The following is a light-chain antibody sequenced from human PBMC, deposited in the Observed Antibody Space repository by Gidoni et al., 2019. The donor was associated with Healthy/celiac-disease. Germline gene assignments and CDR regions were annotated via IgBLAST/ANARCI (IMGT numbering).Light chain of an antibody. J-gene: IGKJ2*03. CDR2: WAC. CDR1: QSVLYRSNNKNN. CDR3: QKYYSTPYS. Sequence: DIMMTQSPDSLALSLGERATINWKSSQSVLYRSNNKNNLAWYPQTPGQPLKLLFYWACTRESGGPDLFTASGYGADFTLTISSLQAEEVAVYYCQKYYSTPYSLGEGTKLEIK. V-gene: IGKV4-1*01.